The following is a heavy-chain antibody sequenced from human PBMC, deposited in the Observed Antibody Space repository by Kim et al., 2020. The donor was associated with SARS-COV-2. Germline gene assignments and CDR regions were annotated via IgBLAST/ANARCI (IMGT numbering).Heavy chain of an antibody. CDR2: IWYDGSNK. CDR3: ARWGGDGSNGRNIDY. V-gene: IGHV3-33*01. Sequence: GGSLRLSCAASGFTFSYYGMHWVRQAPGKGLEWVAVIWYDGSNKYYGDSVKGRFTISRDNSKNTLYLQVNSLRAEDTAVYYCARWGGDGSNGRNIDYWG. CDR1: GFTFSYYG. J-gene: IGHJ4*01. D-gene: IGHD3-16*01.